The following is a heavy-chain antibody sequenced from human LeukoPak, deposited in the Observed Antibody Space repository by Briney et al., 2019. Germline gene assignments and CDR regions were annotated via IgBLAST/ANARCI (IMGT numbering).Heavy chain of an antibody. Sequence: SETLSLTCTVSGGSISRGDYYWTWIRQPPGKGLEWIGYIYYSGSTYYSPSLKSRATISVDTTKNEFSLRLRSVTAADTAVYYCARGLGSSWYGDWGPGTLVTVSS. D-gene: IGHD6-13*01. CDR2: IYYSGST. V-gene: IGHV4-30-4*01. CDR1: GGSISRGDYY. J-gene: IGHJ4*02. CDR3: ARGLGSSWYGD.